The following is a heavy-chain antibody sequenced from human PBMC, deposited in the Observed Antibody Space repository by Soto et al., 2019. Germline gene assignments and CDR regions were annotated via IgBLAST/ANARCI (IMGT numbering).Heavy chain of an antibody. J-gene: IGHJ6*02. V-gene: IGHV4-59*12. CDR3: ARELLFLEWLNPYGMDV. D-gene: IGHD3-3*01. CDR1: NGSISGFY. CDR2: IHYSGRT. Sequence: SETLSLTCSVSNGSISGFYWTWIRQPPGKILEWIGYIHYSGRTDYNPSLTSRVTISVDTSKNQFSLKLSSVTAADTAAYYCARELLFLEWLNPYGMDVWGQGTTVPVSS.